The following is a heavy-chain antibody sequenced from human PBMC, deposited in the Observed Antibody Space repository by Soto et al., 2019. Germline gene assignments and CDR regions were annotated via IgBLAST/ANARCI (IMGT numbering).Heavy chain of an antibody. J-gene: IGHJ5*02. Sequence: SETLSLTCVVSTYSISSGFFWAWIRQPPGKGLEWVGSIYHTGDTYYNPSLKSRVTISVDTSKNQFSLKLTSLTAADTAVYYCARDSNSLDPWGQGTLVTVS. CDR1: TYSISSGFF. CDR3: ARDSNSLDP. V-gene: IGHV4-38-2*02. D-gene: IGHD4-4*01. CDR2: IYHTGDT.